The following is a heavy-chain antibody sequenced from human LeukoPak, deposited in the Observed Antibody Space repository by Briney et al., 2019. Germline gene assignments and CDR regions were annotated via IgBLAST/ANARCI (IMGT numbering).Heavy chain of an antibody. CDR2: ISAYNGNT. CDR1: GYTFTSYG. Sequence: ASXXVSCMASGYTFTSYGISWVRQAPGQGLEWMGWISAYNGNTNYAQKLQGRVTMTTDTSTSTAYMELRSLRSDDTAVYYCARVPYYDILTGYSGPWGQGTLVTVSS. D-gene: IGHD3-9*01. CDR3: ARVPYYDILTGYSGP. V-gene: IGHV1-18*01. J-gene: IGHJ5*02.